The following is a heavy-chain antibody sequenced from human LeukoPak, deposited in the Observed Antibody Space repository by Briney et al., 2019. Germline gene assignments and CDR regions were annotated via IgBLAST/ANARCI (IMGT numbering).Heavy chain of an antibody. J-gene: IGHJ1*01. CDR2: ISSSSSYI. Sequence: PGGSLRLSCAASGFTFSSYSMNWVRQVPGKGLEWVSSISSSSSYIYYADSVKGRFTISRDNAKNSLYLQMNSLRAEDTAVYYYARAPLVYAMEHWGQGTLVTVSS. D-gene: IGHD2-8*01. CDR1: GFTFSSYS. V-gene: IGHV3-21*01. CDR3: ARAPLVYAMEH.